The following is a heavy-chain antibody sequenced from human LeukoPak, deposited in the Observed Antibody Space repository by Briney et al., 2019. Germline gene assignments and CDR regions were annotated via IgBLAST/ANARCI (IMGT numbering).Heavy chain of an antibody. CDR2: INHNGNVN. J-gene: IGHJ6*02. Sequence: GGSLRLSCAASGFTFSSYWTNWARQAPGKGLEWVASINHNGNVNYYVDSVKGRFTISRDNAKNSLYLQMSNLRAEDTAVYFCARGGGLDVWGQGATATVSS. CDR3: ARGGGLDV. D-gene: IGHD3-16*01. V-gene: IGHV3-7*03. CDR1: GFTFSSYW.